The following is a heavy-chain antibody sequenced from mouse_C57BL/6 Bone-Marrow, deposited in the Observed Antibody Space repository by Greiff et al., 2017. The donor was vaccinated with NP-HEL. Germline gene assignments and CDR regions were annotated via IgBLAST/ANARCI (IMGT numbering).Heavy chain of an antibody. V-gene: IGHV5-4*01. Sequence: EVQLVESGGGLVKPGGSLKLSCAASGFTFSSYAMSWVRQTPEKRLEWVATISDGGSYTYYPDNVKGRFTISRDNAKNNLYLQMSHLKSEDTAKDYCARGEDEGEVYWGQGTTLTV. CDR2: ISDGGSYT. CDR3: ARGEDEGEVY. CDR1: GFTFSSYA. D-gene: IGHD2-13*01. J-gene: IGHJ2*01.